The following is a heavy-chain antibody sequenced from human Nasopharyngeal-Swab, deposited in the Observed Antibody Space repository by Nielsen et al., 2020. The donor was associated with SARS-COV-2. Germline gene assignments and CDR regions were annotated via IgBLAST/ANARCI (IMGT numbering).Heavy chain of an antibody. J-gene: IGHJ3*02. D-gene: IGHD6-19*01. V-gene: IGHV3-23*02. CDR3: VKKGQQWLADDAFDT. CDR1: VFTFGTFA. CDR2: ISGSGAST. Sequence: SCGTSVFTFGTFAMGWVRQASGKGLEWVSVISGSGASTYYGDSVKGRFVISRDNSKNNLYLQMNNLKVEDAAIYYCVKKGQQWLADDAFDTWGQGTLVTISS.